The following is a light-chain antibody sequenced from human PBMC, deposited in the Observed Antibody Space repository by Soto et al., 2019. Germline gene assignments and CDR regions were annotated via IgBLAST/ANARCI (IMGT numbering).Light chain of an antibody. Sequence: DIVMTQSPDSLAVSLGERATINCKSSQSVLYCSNNKNYLAWYQQKPGQPPKLLIYWASTRESGVPDRFSGSGSGTDFTLTSSSLQAEDVAVYWCQQYFDVPFTFGGGTKVDIK. CDR1: QSVLYCSNNKNY. CDR2: WAS. CDR3: QQYFDVPFT. J-gene: IGKJ4*01. V-gene: IGKV4-1*01.